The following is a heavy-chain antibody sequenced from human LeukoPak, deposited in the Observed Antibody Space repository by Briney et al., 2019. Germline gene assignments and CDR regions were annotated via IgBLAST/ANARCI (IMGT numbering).Heavy chain of an antibody. D-gene: IGHD2-2*02. CDR1: GFTFSSYG. Sequence: GGSLRLSCAASGFTFSSYGMHWVRQAPGKGLEWVAFIRYDGSNKYYADSVKGRFTISRDNSKNTLYLQMNSLRAEDTAVYYCATDRPGPGENQLLYYYFDYWGQGNLVTVSS. J-gene: IGHJ4*02. CDR3: ATDRPGPGENQLLYYYFDY. V-gene: IGHV3-30*02. CDR2: IRYDGSNK.